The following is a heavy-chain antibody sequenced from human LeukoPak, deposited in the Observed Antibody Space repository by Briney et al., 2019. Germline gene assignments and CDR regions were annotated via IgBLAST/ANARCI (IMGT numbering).Heavy chain of an antibody. CDR2: VSYDVGKK. D-gene: IGHD3-22*01. V-gene: IGHV3-30*18. Sequence: GGSLRLSCAASGFTFSSYGMHWVRQAPGKGLEWVAVVSYDVGKKYYADSVKGRFTISRDNSKNTLYLQMNSLRAEDTAVYYCAKDDYYDTSGYRDWGQGTLVTVSS. CDR3: AKDDYYDTSGYRD. CDR1: GFTFSSYG. J-gene: IGHJ4*02.